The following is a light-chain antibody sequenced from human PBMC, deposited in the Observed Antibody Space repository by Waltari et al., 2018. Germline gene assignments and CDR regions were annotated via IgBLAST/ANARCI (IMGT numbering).Light chain of an antibody. CDR3: LQYQAHPLT. Sequence: DIQMTQSPSSLSASVGDRVTITCRASQDITKYLAWFQQKPGRAPKSLIYGAFILQSGVSSNFSGSGSGTDFTLTITSLQPEDFGTYYCLQYQAHPLTVGGGTKVDIK. CDR2: GAF. J-gene: IGKJ4*01. CDR1: QDITKY. V-gene: IGKV1-16*02.